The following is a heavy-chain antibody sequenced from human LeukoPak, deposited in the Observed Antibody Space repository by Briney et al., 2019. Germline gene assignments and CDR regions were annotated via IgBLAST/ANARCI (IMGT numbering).Heavy chain of an antibody. D-gene: IGHD3-10*01. Sequence: GASLKISCKGSGYSFTSYWIGWVRPMPGKGLEWMGFIYPGDSDTRYSPSFQGQVTISADTSISSAYLQWSSLKASDTAMYYCARRTMVRGAYGVDVWGQGTTVTVSS. CDR3: ARRTMVRGAYGVDV. V-gene: IGHV5-51*01. CDR2: IYPGDSDT. J-gene: IGHJ6*02. CDR1: GYSFTSYW.